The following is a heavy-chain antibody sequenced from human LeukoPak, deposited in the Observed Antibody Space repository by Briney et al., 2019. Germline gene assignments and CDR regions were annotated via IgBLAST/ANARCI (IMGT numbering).Heavy chain of an antibody. V-gene: IGHV3-15*01. CDR2: IKSKTDGGTT. Sequence: GGSLRLSCAASGFTFSNAWMSWVRQAPGKGLEWVGRIKSKTDGGTTDYAAPVKGRFTISRDNSKNTLYLQMNSLRAEDTAVYYCAREKRSGSYYVDYWGQGTLVTVSS. CDR1: GFTFSNAW. CDR3: AREKRSGSYYVDY. J-gene: IGHJ4*02. D-gene: IGHD1-26*01.